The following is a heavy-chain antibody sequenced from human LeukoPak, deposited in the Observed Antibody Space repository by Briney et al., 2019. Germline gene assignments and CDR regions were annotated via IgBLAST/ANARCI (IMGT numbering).Heavy chain of an antibody. CDR2: ISAYNGNT. CDR3: ARGGITIFGVVIVSSRGYMDV. D-gene: IGHD3-3*01. Sequence: VASVKVSCKASGYTFTSYGISWVRQAPGQGLEWMGWISAYNGNTNYAQKLQGRVTMTTDTSTSTAYMELRSLRSDDTAVYYCARGGITIFGVVIVSSRGYMDVWGKGTTVTVSS. CDR1: GYTFTSYG. V-gene: IGHV1-18*01. J-gene: IGHJ6*03.